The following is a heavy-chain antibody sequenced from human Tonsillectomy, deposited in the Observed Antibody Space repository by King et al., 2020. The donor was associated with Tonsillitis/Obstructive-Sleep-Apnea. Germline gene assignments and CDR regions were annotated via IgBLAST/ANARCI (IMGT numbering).Heavy chain of an antibody. V-gene: IGHV4-39*01. CDR1: GGSISSSSYY. D-gene: IGHD2-15*01. CDR2: IYYSGST. J-gene: IGHJ5*02. Sequence: QLQESGPGQVKPSETLSLTCIVSGGSISSSSYYWGWIRQPPGKGLEWIGSIYYSGSTYYNPSLKSRVTISVDTSKNQFSLKLSSVTAADTAVYYCARNVYCSGGNCYSGNNWFDPWGQGTLVTVSS. CDR3: ARNVYCSGGNCYSGNNWFDP.